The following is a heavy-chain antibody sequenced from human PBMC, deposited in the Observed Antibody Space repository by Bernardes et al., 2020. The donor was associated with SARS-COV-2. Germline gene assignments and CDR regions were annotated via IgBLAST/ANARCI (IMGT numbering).Heavy chain of an antibody. J-gene: IGHJ4*02. CDR1: GFTFSDYW. CDR3: ARDRYGANDY. CDR2: INNDGTTT. Sequence: GSLRLSCAASGFTFSDYWMHWVRHAPGKGLEWVSRINNDGTTTPCADSVKGRFTISRDNSKNTLYLQMNSLRAEDTAVYFCARDRYGANDYWGQGTLVTVSS. D-gene: IGHD4-17*01. V-gene: IGHV3-74*01.